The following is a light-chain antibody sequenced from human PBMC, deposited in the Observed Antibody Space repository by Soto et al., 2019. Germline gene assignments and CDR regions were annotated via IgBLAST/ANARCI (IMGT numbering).Light chain of an antibody. CDR2: DAS. J-gene: IGKJ5*01. CDR3: QQRSNWQIT. Sequence: ETVLTQCPATLYLSPGESASLSCRASQSVSTYLAWYQQKPGQAPRLLIYDASNRVTGIPARFRGSGSGTDFTLTISSLEPDDFAVYYCQQRSNWQITFGQGTRLEI. V-gene: IGKV3-11*01. CDR1: QSVSTY.